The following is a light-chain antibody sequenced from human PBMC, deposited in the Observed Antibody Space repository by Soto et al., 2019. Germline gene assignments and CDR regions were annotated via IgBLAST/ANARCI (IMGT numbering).Light chain of an antibody. V-gene: IGKV3-11*01. Sequence: EVELTQSPATLSLSPGETATLSCRASQSVDKFLAWYQQRPGQPPRLLIFDSSNRANGVPVRFSGSGSGTVLTLTIGSLEPKDSAVYYCQQRKHWRPITFGQGTRLEIK. CDR2: DSS. J-gene: IGKJ5*01. CDR1: QSVDKF. CDR3: QQRKHWRPIT.